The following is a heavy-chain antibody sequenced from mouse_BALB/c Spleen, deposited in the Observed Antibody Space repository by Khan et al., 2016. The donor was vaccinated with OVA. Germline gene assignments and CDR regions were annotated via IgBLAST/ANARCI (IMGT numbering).Heavy chain of an antibody. D-gene: IGHD1-1*01. CDR3: AIYHGYFDV. CDR1: GYSFTGYY. Sequence: EVQLQESGPDLVKPGASVKISCKASGYSFTGYYIHWVKQSHGKSLEWIGRINPNNGGTSYNQKFKGKAILTVDKSSNTAYMELRSLTSEYSAVYSCAIYHGYFDVWGAGTTVTVSS. CDR2: INPNNGGT. V-gene: IGHV1-26*01. J-gene: IGHJ1*01.